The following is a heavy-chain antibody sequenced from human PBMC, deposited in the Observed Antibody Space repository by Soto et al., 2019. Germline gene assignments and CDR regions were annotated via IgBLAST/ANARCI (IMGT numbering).Heavy chain of an antibody. CDR2: ISYDGSNK. CDR3: ATSWSGFYETIDY. J-gene: IGHJ4*02. D-gene: IGHD3-3*01. Sequence: GGSLRLSCAASGFTFSSYAMHWVRQAPGKGLEWVAVISYDGSNKYYADSVKGRFTISRDNSKNTLYLQMNSLRAEDTAVYYCATSWSGFYETIDYWGQGTLVTVSS. V-gene: IGHV3-30-3*01. CDR1: GFTFSSYA.